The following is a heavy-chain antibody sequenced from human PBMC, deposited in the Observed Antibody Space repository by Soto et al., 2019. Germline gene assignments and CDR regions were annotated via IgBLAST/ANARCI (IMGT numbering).Heavy chain of an antibody. D-gene: IGHD3-9*01. V-gene: IGHV5-10-1*01. CDR3: ARHPLYYDILTGYPFYYYYYGMDV. J-gene: IGHJ6*02. Sequence: PGESLKISCKGSGYSFTSYWTSWVRQMPGKGLEWMGRIDPSDSYTNYSPSFQGHVTISADKSISTAYLQWSSLKASDTAMYYCARHPLYYDILTGYPFYYYYYGMDVWGQGTTVTVSS. CDR2: IDPSDSYT. CDR1: GYSFTSYW.